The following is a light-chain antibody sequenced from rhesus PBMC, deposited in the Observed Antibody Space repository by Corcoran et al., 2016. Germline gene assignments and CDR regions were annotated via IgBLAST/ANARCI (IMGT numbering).Light chain of an antibody. V-gene: IGLV2-13*03. Sequence: QAAPTQSPSMSGSPGQSVTISCTGTSSDIGGYNRVSWFQQHPGKAPKLMIYEVSKRPSGVSDRSSGSKSANTASLTISGLQTEDGADYSCSSYASSGTFIFGSGTRLTVL. J-gene: IGLJ1*01. CDR2: EVS. CDR3: SSYASSGTFI. CDR1: SSDIGGYNR.